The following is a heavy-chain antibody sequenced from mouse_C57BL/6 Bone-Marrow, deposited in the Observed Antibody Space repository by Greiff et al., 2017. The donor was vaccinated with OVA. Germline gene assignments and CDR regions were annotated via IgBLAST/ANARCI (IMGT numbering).Heavy chain of an antibody. Sequence: VQLQQSGPGLVAPSQSLSITCTVSGFSLTSYGVHWVRQPPGKGLEWLVVIWSDGSTTYNSALKSRLSISKDNSKSQVFVKMNSLQTDDTAMYYCARHYYGSRDWYFDVWGTGTTVTVSS. CDR1: GFSLTSYG. CDR2: IWSDGST. V-gene: IGHV2-6-1*01. J-gene: IGHJ1*03. D-gene: IGHD1-1*01. CDR3: ARHYYGSRDWYFDV.